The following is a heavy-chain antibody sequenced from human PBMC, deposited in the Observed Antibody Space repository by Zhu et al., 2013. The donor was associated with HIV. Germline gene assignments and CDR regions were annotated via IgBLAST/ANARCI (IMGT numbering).Heavy chain of an antibody. Sequence: QVQLVQSGAEVKKPGASVKVSCKAFGYTFTDYYMHWVRQAPGEGPEWIGWIHPITGATNYLPKFQGRVTMTRDMSTSTAYMELSSLRSEDTAVYYCAATLVGATTALHYFDYWGQGTLVTVSS. CDR1: GYTFTDYY. J-gene: IGHJ4*02. D-gene: IGHD1-26*01. CDR2: IHPITGAT. CDR3: AATLVGATTALHYFDY. V-gene: IGHV1-2*02.